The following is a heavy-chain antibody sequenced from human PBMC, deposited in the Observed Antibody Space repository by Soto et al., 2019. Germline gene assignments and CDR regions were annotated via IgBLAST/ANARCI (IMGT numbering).Heavy chain of an antibody. V-gene: IGHV4-30-4*01. CDR3: ARRGPAFWFDP. D-gene: IGHD3-16*01. CDR1: VGSISIGDYC. J-gene: IGHJ5*02. CDR2: IYYSGST. Sequence: SETLSLTCTFSVGSISIGDYCWSWIRQPPGKGLEWIGYIYYSGSTYYNPSLKSRVTISVDTSKNQFSLKLSSVTAADTAMYYCARRGPAFWFDPWGQGTMVTVSS.